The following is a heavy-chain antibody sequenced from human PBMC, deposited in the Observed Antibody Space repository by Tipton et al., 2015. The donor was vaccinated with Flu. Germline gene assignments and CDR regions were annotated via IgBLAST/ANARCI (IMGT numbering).Heavy chain of an antibody. J-gene: IGHJ4*02. CDR2: ISYDGSNK. D-gene: IGHD1-26*01. Sequence: RSLRLSCAASGFTFSSYAMHWVRQAPGKGLEWVAVISYDGSNKYYADSVKGRFTISRDNSKNTLYLQMNSLRAEDTAVYYCASGSYSGLDYWGQGTLVTVSS. CDR1: GFTFSSYA. CDR3: ASGSYSGLDY. V-gene: IGHV3-30*04.